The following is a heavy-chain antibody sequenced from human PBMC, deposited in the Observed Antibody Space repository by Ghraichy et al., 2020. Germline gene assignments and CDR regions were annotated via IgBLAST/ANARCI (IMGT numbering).Heavy chain of an antibody. CDR3: ARDMGGGLDY. CDR2: IYQSGST. V-gene: IGHV4-4*02. D-gene: IGHD1-26*01. CDR1: GDSVSNNKW. Sequence: SETLSLTCAVSGDSVSNNKWWNWVRQPPGKDLEWIGEIYQSGSTNYNPSLKSRLTISLDKSKNHFSLNLRSVTAADTAVYYCARDMGGGLDYWGQGILVTVSS. J-gene: IGHJ4*02.